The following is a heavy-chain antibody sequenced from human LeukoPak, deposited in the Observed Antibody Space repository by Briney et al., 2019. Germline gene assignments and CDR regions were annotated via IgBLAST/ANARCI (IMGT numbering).Heavy chain of an antibody. V-gene: IGHV4-34*01. J-gene: IGHJ5*02. CDR1: GGSFSGYY. D-gene: IGHD6-13*01. Sequence: KPSETLSLTCAVYGGSFSGYYWSWIRQPPGKGLEWIGEINHSGSTNYNPSLKSRVTISVDTSKNQFSLKLSSVTAADTAVYYCARERVAAAGGSNWFDPWGQGTLVTVSS. CDR3: ARERVAAAGGSNWFDP. CDR2: INHSGST.